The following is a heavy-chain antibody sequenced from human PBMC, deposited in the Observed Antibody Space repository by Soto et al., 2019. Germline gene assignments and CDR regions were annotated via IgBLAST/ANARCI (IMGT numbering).Heavy chain of an antibody. CDR1: GYTFTSYG. J-gene: IGHJ6*02. V-gene: IGHV1-18*01. Sequence: ASGKVSCTASGYTFTSYGISWVRQAPGQGLEWMGWISTYNGNTNYAQKLQGRVTMTTDTSTSTAYMELRSLRSDDTAVYYCARCTFEQYGMDVWGQGTTVTVSS. CDR3: ARCTFEQYGMDV. D-gene: IGHD2-8*01. CDR2: ISTYNGNT.